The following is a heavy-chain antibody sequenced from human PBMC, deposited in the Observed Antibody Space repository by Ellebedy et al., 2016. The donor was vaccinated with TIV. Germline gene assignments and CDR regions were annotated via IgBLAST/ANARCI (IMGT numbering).Heavy chain of an antibody. CDR3: ARDLVVGSAVAGPEI. Sequence: ASVKVSXXASRSSISNQYMVWIRQAPGQGLEWMGIINPSGGSITYAQRFQGRITMARDSSTSTVFMELRSLTSEDAAVYYCARDLVVGSAVAGPEIWGQGTLVTVSS. CDR2: INPSGGSI. CDR1: RSSISNQY. D-gene: IGHD6-19*01. V-gene: IGHV1-46*01. J-gene: IGHJ4*02.